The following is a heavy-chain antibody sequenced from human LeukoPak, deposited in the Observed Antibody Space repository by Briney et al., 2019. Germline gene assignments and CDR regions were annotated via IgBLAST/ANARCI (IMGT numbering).Heavy chain of an antibody. J-gene: IGHJ4*02. CDR1: GGSISSGDYY. Sequence: PSETLSLTCTVSGGSISSGDYYWSWIRQPPGKGLEWIGYIYYSGSTYYNPSLKSRVTISVDTSKNQFSLKLSSVTAADTAVYYCARDPGAYTNGFDYWGQGTLVTVSS. V-gene: IGHV4-30-4*01. D-gene: IGHD2-8*01. CDR3: ARDPGAYTNGFDY. CDR2: IYYSGST.